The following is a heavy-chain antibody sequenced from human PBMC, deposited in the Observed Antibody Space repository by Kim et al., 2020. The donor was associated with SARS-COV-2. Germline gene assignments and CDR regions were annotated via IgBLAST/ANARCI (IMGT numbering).Heavy chain of an antibody. CDR3: ATHYDILTGYSNWFDP. CDR2: FDPEDGET. D-gene: IGHD3-9*01. J-gene: IGHJ5*02. CDR1: GYTLTELS. V-gene: IGHV1-24*01. Sequence: ASVKVSCKVSGYTLTELSMHWVRQAPGKGLEWMGGFDPEDGETIYAQKFQGRVTMTEDTSTDTAYMELSSLRSEDTAVYYCATHYDILTGYSNWFDPWGQGTLVTVSS.